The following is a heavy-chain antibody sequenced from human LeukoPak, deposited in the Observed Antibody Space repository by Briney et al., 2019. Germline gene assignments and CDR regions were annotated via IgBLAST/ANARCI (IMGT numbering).Heavy chain of an antibody. CDR2: ISYDGGNK. Sequence: QAGGSLRLSCAASGFTFSSYGMHWVRQAPGKGLEWVALISYDGGNKFYADSVRDRFTISRDNSKNTLFLQMNSLRIEDTAVYYCAKVFEVRGARRPKDYWGQGTLVIVSS. D-gene: IGHD3-10*01. J-gene: IGHJ4*02. CDR3: AKVFEVRGARRPKDY. CDR1: GFTFSSYG. V-gene: IGHV3-30*18.